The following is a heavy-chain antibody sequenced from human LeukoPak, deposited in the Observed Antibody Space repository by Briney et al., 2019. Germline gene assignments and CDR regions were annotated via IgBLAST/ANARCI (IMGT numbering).Heavy chain of an antibody. CDR2: ISGSGGST. CDR3: AKYRGSDYAMDV. V-gene: IGHV3-23*01. Sequence: TGGSLRLSCAASGFTFSNYAMSWVRQAAGKGLEWVARISGSGGSTYYADSVKGRFTISRHNSKNTLSLQMNSLRAEDTAVYFCAKYRGSDYAMDVWGQGTTVTVSS. J-gene: IGHJ6*02. CDR1: GFTFSNYA. D-gene: IGHD3-10*01.